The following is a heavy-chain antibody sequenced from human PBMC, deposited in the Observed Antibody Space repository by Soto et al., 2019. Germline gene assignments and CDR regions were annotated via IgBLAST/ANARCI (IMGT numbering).Heavy chain of an antibody. CDR2: IGTDGNT. CDR3: VRKYPGTRPFDY. D-gene: IGHD2-2*01. J-gene: IGHJ4*01. CDR1: GFTFNSYA. V-gene: IGHV3-23*01. Sequence: GSLRLSCAASGFTFNSYAMNWVRQAPGKGLAWVSAIGTDGNTYYANSVKGRFTISRDNSRTTLYLQMNSLRVEDTALYYCVRKYPGTRPFDYWCQGTLVTVSS.